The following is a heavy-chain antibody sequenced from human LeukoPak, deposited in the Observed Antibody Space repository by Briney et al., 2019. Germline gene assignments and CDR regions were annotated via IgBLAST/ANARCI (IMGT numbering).Heavy chain of an antibody. CDR2: ISNIGGST. D-gene: IGHD5-18*01. Sequence: EGSLRLSCAASGFTFSSYAMSWVRQAPGRGLEWVSAISNIGGSTYYADYVKGRFTISRDNSKNTLSLQMNSLRAEDTAVYYCAKDAGVYTYGYDAFDVWGQGTMVTVSS. CDR3: AKDAGVYTYGYDAFDV. V-gene: IGHV3-23*01. J-gene: IGHJ3*01. CDR1: GFTFSSYA.